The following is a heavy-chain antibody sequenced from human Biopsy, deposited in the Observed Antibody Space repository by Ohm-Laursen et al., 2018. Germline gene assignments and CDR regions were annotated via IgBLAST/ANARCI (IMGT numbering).Heavy chain of an antibody. D-gene: IGHD3-22*01. J-gene: IGHJ3*01. Sequence: SQTLSLTCNVSGGDINNYYWSWIRQSAGKGLEWIGRIYPGGSTNYNPSLKSRVTMSVDTSKKQLSLRLGSVTAADTAMYYCASVVLGPTNDAFDLWGQGTMVGVSS. CDR3: ASVVLGPTNDAFDL. V-gene: IGHV4-4*07. CDR1: GGDINNYY. CDR2: IYPGGST.